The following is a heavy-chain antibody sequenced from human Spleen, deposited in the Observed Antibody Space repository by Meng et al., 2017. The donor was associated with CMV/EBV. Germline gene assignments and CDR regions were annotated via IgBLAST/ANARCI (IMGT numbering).Heavy chain of an antibody. D-gene: IGHD2-21*01. CDR1: GCSISSSSYY. Sequence: GSLRLSCTVSGCSISSSSYYWGWIRQPPGKGLEWIGSIYYSGSTYYNPSLKSRVTISGDTSKNQFSRKLSSVTAADTAVYYCARFCSGGDGYGGGYWGQGTLVTVSS. CDR3: ARFCSGGDGYGGGY. CDR2: IYYSGST. V-gene: IGHV4-39*07. J-gene: IGHJ4*02.